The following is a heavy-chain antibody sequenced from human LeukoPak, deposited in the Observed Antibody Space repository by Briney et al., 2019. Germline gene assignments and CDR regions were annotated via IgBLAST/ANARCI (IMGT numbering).Heavy chain of an antibody. D-gene: IGHD4-11*01. Sequence: GGSLRLSCAAPGFTFSNYWMHWVRQGPGKGLALVARISTDGSTTSYGDSVKGRFTVSRDNAKNTVYLQMNSLRAEDTGVYYCAKDNSPGWFGPWGQGTLVTVSS. CDR3: AKDNSPGWFGP. J-gene: IGHJ5*02. CDR1: GFTFSNYW. CDR2: ISTDGSTT. V-gene: IGHV3-74*01.